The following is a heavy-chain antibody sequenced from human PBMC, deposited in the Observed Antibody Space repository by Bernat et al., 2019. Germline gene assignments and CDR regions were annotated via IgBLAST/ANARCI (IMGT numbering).Heavy chain of an antibody. D-gene: IGHD2-2*02. CDR1: GFTVSSNY. Sequence: EVQLVESGGGLIQPGGSLRLSCAASGFTVSSNYMSWVRQAPGKGLVWVSGIYSGVSTYYADSLKGRFTISRDNSKNTLYLQMNSLRAEDTAVYYCARGLVPAAISPYYYGMDVWGQGTTVTVSS. V-gene: IGHV3-53*01. J-gene: IGHJ6*02. CDR3: ARGLVPAAISPYYYGMDV. CDR2: IYSGVST.